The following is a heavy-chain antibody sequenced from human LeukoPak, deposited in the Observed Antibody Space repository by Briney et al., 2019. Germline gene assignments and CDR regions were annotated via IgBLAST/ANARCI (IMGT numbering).Heavy chain of an antibody. CDR2: ISRGSSTR. CDR3: AKGFYDSSGYCYVYAFDI. Sequence: GGSLRLSCAASGFTFSNYSMNWVRQAPGKGLEWVSYISRGSSTRYYADSVKGRFTISRDNAKNSVYLQMNSLRAEDTAVYYCAKGFYDSSGYCYVYAFDIWGQGTMVTVSS. D-gene: IGHD3-22*01. V-gene: IGHV3-48*01. CDR1: GFTFSNYS. J-gene: IGHJ3*02.